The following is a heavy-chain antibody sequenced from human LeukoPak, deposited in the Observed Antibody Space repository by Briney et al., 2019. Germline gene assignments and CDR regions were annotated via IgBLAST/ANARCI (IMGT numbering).Heavy chain of an antibody. CDR2: ISAYNGNT. J-gene: IGHJ4*02. CDR3: ARDQAATNTQVRFCLD. V-gene: IGHV1-18*01. D-gene: IGHD3-9*01. Sequence: PSVSVSCKASGYTFTSYGISWVRQAPGQGLEWMGWISAYNGNTNFAQKLQGRVTMTTDTSTSTAYMDLRSLRSDDTAVYYCARDQAATNTQVRFCLDWGEGTLVTVSS. CDR1: GYTFTSYG.